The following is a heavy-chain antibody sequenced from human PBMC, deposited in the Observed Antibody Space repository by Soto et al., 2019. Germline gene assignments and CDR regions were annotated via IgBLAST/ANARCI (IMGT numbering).Heavy chain of an antibody. Sequence: EVQLVESGGGLVQPGGSLRLSCAASGFTLGSYWMHWVRQAPGKGLVWVSRINGDGSTTTYADSVKGRFTISRDNAKNTLYLQMNSLRADDTAVYYCTRGGGPTVTPFGYWGQGTPVTVSS. CDR1: GFTLGSYW. V-gene: IGHV3-74*01. D-gene: IGHD4-4*01. CDR3: TRGGGPTVTPFGY. J-gene: IGHJ4*02. CDR2: INGDGSTT.